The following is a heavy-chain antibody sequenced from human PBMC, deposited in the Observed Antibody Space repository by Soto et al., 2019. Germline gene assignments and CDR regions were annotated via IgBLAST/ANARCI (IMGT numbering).Heavy chain of an antibody. V-gene: IGHV1-18*01. CDR1: GYIFTNYD. Sequence: QVQLVQSGAEVKKPGASVKVSCNASGYIFTNYDITWVRQAPGKGLEWMGWISPYNGNTSYSQKLQGRVTMTTDTSTTTAYMELRGLTSDDTAVYFCARDPDGSFDPWGQGTLVTVSS. J-gene: IGHJ5*02. CDR2: ISPYNGNT. CDR3: ARDPDGSFDP.